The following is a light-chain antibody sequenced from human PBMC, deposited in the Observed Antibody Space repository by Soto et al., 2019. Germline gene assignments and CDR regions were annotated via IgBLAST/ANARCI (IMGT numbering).Light chain of an antibody. J-gene: IGKJ4*01. CDR1: QSVSSY. CDR3: QQRSNWRLT. CDR2: DAS. V-gene: IGKV3-11*01. Sequence: EIVLTQSPATLSLSPGERATLSCRASQSVSSYLAWYQQKPGQAPRLLIYDASNRATGIPARFSGSGSGTDFPLLISSLEPEDFAVYYCQQRSNWRLTFGGGTKVEIK.